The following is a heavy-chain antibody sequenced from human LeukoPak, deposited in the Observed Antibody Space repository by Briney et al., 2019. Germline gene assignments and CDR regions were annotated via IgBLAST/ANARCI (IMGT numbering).Heavy chain of an antibody. V-gene: IGHV3-48*01. J-gene: IGHJ3*02. CDR3: ARAGIAVADGAFDI. CDR2: ISSSSSTI. CDR1: GFTFSSYS. Sequence: GGSLRLSCAAPGFTFSSYSMNWVRQAPGKGLEWVSYISSSSSTIYYADSVKGRFTISRDNAKNSLYLQMNSLRAEDTAVYYCARAGIAVADGAFDIWGQGTMVTVSS. D-gene: IGHD6-19*01.